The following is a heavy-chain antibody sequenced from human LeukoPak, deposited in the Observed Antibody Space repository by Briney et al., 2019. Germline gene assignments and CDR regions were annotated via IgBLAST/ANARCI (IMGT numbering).Heavy chain of an antibody. Sequence: SETLSLTCAVYGGYFSNSHWSWIRQPPGKGLEWIGEINHSGGTNYNPSLKSRVTISVDTSKNQFSLKLSSVTAADTAVYYCARHSTYNYGPLWFDPWGQGTLVTVSS. J-gene: IGHJ5*02. CDR1: GGYFSNSH. CDR3: ARHSTYNYGPLWFDP. D-gene: IGHD1-20*01. CDR2: INHSGGT. V-gene: IGHV4-34*01.